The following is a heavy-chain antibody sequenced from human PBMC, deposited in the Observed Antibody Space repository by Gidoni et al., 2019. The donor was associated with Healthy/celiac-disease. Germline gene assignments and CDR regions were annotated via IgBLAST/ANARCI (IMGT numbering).Heavy chain of an antibody. CDR2: IIPIFGTA. J-gene: IGHJ4*02. D-gene: IGHD4-17*01. V-gene: IGHV1-69*06. CDR1: GGTFSSYA. Sequence: QVQLVQSGAEVKKPGSSVKVSCQASGGTFSSYAISWVRQAPGQGLEWMGGIIPIFGTANYAQKFQGRVTITADKSTSTAYMELSSLRSEDTAVYYCARGGVGAPGYGDSFDYWGQGTLVTVSS. CDR3: ARGGVGAPGYGDSFDY.